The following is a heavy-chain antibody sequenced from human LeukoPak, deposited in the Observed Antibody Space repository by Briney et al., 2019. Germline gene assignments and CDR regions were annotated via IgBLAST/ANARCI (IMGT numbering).Heavy chain of an antibody. J-gene: IGHJ5*02. Sequence: GGALRLSCAASGFTFSSYSMNWVRQAPGKGLEGVSSISSSSRYIYYPHSVKGRLSTSRDNCKNTLYLQMTSLRAEDTAVYYCARERYSSSWYQDGGRWFDPWGQGTLVTVSS. CDR1: GFTFSSYS. CDR3: ARERYSSSWYQDGGRWFDP. CDR2: ISSSSRYI. D-gene: IGHD6-13*01. V-gene: IGHV3-21*01.